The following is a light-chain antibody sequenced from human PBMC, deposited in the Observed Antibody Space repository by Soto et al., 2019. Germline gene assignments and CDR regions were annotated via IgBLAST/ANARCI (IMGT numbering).Light chain of an antibody. J-gene: IGLJ3*02. V-gene: IGLV1-40*01. Sequence: QSVLTQPPSVSGAPGQRVTISYSGTSSNIGAGYDVHWYQQLPGTAPKLLIYGNSNRLSGVPDLFSGSKSGTSASLAITGLQAEDEADYYCQSYDSSLSHWLFGGGTKLTVL. CDR2: GNS. CDR3: QSYDSSLSHWL. CDR1: SSNIGAGYD.